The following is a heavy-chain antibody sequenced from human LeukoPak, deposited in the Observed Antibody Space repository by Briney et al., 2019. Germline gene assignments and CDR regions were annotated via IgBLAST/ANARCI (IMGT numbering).Heavy chain of an antibody. CDR1: GFTFSSYG. D-gene: IGHD3-3*01. V-gene: IGHV3-30*02. Sequence: GGSLRLSCAASGFTFSSYGMHWVRQAPGKGLEWVAFIRYDGSNKYYADSVKGRFTISRDNSKNTLYLQMNSLRAEDTAVYYCAKTPRDTIFGVVTHFDYWGQGTLVTVSS. CDR2: IRYDGSNK. J-gene: IGHJ4*02. CDR3: AKTPRDTIFGVVTHFDY.